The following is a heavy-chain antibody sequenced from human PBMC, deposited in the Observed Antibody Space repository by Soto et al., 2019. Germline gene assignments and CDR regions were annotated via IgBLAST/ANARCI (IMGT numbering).Heavy chain of an antibody. CDR1: GFTFNNAW. Sequence: EVQLVESGGGLVKPGGSLRLSCVVSGFTFNNAWMSWVRQAPGRGLEWVGRIKRKSEGETTDYAAPVKGRFTISKDDSKNTLYLEMNSLKIEDTAVYYCTTDLDSYGSTSPDYWGQRTLVTVSS. CDR3: TTDLDSYGSTSPDY. V-gene: IGHV3-15*01. J-gene: IGHJ4*02. D-gene: IGHD3-22*01. CDR2: IKRKSEGETT.